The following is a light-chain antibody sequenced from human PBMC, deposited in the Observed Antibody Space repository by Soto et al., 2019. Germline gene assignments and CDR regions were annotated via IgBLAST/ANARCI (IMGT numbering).Light chain of an antibody. J-gene: IGKJ1*01. CDR3: QQYGSSRT. CDR1: QSVSSSY. CDR2: GAS. V-gene: IGKV3-20*01. Sequence: EIVLTQSPGTLSLSPGERATLSCRASQSVSSSYLAWYQQKPGQAPRLLIYGASSRATGIPDRFSGSGSGTDFTLTISRLEPEDFVVYYCQQYGSSRTFGQGLKVEIK.